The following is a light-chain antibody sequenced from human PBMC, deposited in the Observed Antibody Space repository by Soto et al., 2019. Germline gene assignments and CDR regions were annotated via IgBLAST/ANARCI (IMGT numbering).Light chain of an antibody. CDR1: QSVSSY. Sequence: EIVLTQSPATLSLSPMEIASLSCMASQSVSSYLAWYQQKPGQAPRLLIYDASNRATGIPARFSGSGSGTDFTLTISSLEPEDFAVYYCQQRSNWPQLTFGGGTKVDIK. J-gene: IGKJ4*01. V-gene: IGKV3-11*01. CDR3: QQRSNWPQLT. CDR2: DAS.